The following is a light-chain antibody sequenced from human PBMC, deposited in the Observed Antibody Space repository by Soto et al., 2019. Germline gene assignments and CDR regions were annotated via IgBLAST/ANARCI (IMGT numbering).Light chain of an antibody. CDR2: DAS. CDR3: QQRNVWPPVA. J-gene: IGKJ5*01. V-gene: IGKV3-11*01. Sequence: EIVMTQSPATLSVSPGERATVPCRASQSVRNNLAWYQQKPGQAPRLLIYDASNRATGVPARFSGSGSGTDFTLTISSLEPEDAAVYYCQQRNVWPPVAFGQGTRLEI. CDR1: QSVRNN.